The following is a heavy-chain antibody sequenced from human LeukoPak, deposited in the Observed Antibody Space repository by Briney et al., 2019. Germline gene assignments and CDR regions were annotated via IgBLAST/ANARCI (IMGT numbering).Heavy chain of an antibody. D-gene: IGHD5-18*01. J-gene: IGHJ2*01. CDR3: AKVGDTAMVLPESWHFDL. V-gene: IGHV3-9*01. CDR2: ISWNSGSI. Sequence: PGGSLRLSCAASGFTFDDYAMHWVRQAPGKGLEWVSGISWNSGSIGYADSVKSRFTISRDNAKNSLYLQMNSLRAEDTALYYCAKVGDTAMVLPESWHFDLWGRGTLVTVSS. CDR1: GFTFDDYA.